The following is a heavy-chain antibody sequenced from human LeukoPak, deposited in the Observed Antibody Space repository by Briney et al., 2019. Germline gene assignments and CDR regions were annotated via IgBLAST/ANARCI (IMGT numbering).Heavy chain of an antibody. CDR3: ARYCSSTSCFPIAVAGSGFDY. V-gene: IGHV4-31*03. D-gene: IGHD2-2*01. CDR2: IYYSGST. CDR1: GGSISSDGYY. J-gene: IGHJ4*02. Sequence: PSQTLSLTCTVSGGSISSDGYYWSWIRQPPGKGLEWIGYIYYSGSTYYNPSLKSRVTISVDTSKNQFSLKLSSVTAADTAVYYCARYCSSTSCFPIAVAGSGFDYWGQGTLVTVSS.